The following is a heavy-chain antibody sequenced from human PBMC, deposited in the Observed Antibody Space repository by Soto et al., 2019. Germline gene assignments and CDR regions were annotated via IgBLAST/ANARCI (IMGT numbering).Heavy chain of an antibody. CDR2: ISAYNGNT. J-gene: IGHJ4*02. Sequence: QVQLVQSGAEVKKPGASVKVSCKASGYTFTSYGISWVRQAPGQGLEWMGWISAYNGNTNYAQKLQGRVTMTKDTSTSTAYRELRSLRSDDTAVYYCERDVPSGTRPVPFDYWGQGTLVTVSS. D-gene: IGHD6-13*01. CDR1: GYTFTSYG. CDR3: ERDVPSGTRPVPFDY. V-gene: IGHV1-18*04.